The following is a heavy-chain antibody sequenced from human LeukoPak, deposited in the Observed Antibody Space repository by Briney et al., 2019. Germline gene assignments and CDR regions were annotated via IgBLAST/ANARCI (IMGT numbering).Heavy chain of an antibody. CDR3: ARDGVAAGLYFDL. CDR2: INQDGSEK. J-gene: IGHJ4*02. V-gene: IGHV3-7*01. D-gene: IGHD6-13*01. CDR1: GFTFTEYW. Sequence: GGSMRLSCEASGFTFTEYWMNWVPQAPGKGLEWVASINQDGSEKYYVDSVKGRFTISRDNAQNSLYLQMSYLRAEDTAMFYCARDGVAAGLYFDLWGQGTLVTVSS.